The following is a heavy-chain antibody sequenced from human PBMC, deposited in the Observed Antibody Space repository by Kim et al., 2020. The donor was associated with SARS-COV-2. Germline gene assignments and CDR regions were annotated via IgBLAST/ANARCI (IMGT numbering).Heavy chain of an antibody. D-gene: IGHD4-17*01. Sequence: ASVKVSCKASGYTFTNYGISWVRQAPGQGPEWMGWISAYNGNTNYAQNLQGRVTMTTDTSTSTAYMELRSLISDDTAVYYCARDHYGGRVGYFDYWGQGTLVTVSS. CDR1: GYTFTNYG. CDR3: ARDHYGGRVGYFDY. J-gene: IGHJ4*02. V-gene: IGHV1-18*01. CDR2: ISAYNGNT.